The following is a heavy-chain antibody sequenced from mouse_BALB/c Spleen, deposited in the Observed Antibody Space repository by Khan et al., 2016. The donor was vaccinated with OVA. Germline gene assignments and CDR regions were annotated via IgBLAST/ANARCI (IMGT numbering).Heavy chain of an antibody. D-gene: IGHD1-2*01. CDR1: GYSFTSYW. J-gene: IGHJ1*01. CDR2: IHPSDSDI. Sequence: QVQLQQPGAELVRPGVSVKLSCKASGYSFTSYWMNWVKQRPGQGLEWIGLIHPSDSDIRLNQMFKDKATLTVDKSSSTAYMKLSSPTSEDSAVYSCARGETASYWYFDVWGAGTTVTVSS. CDR3: ARGETASYWYFDV. V-gene: IGHV1-69*02.